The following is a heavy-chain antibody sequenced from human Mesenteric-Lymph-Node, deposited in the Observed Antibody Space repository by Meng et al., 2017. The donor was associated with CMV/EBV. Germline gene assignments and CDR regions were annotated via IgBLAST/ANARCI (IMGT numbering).Heavy chain of an antibody. CDR3: ARKGRSSYYYGMDV. J-gene: IGHJ6*02. D-gene: IGHD6-6*01. Sequence: GPLRLSCSVSGGSVTSEDEDWSWIRQPPGKGLEWIGSIYYSGSTYYTPSLKSRVTISVDTSKNQFSLKLNSVTAADTAVYYCARKGRSSYYYGMDVWGQGTTVTVSS. CDR1: GGSVTSEDED. V-gene: IGHV4-39*07. CDR2: IYYSGST.